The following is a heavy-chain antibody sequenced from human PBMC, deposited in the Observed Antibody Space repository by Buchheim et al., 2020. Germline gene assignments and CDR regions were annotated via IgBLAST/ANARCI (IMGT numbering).Heavy chain of an antibody. CDR2: MNNDGTIT. V-gene: IGHV3-74*01. Sequence: EVQLVESGGDLVQPGGSLRLSCVASGLSISNDWMHWVRQAPGKGLEWVSHMNNDGTITNYAGSVRGRFTVSRDSAKNTLFLQMNSLRAEDTAVYYCAGGGYTGMAHWGRGTL. CDR3: AGGGYTGMAH. D-gene: IGHD3-16*02. CDR1: GLSISNDW. J-gene: IGHJ4*02.